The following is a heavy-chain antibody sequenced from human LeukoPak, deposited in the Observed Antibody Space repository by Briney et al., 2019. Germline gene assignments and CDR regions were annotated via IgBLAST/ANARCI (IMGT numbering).Heavy chain of an antibody. Sequence: PSETLSLTCTVSGGSISSSSYYWGWIRQPPGKGLEWIGSIYYSGSTYYNPSLKSRVTISVDTSTNQFSLKLNSVTAADTAVYYCARIGQSVHYYMDVWGNGTTVDVSS. CDR3: ARIGQSVHYYMDV. CDR1: GGSISSSSYY. V-gene: IGHV4-39*01. CDR2: IYYSGST. J-gene: IGHJ6*03. D-gene: IGHD3/OR15-3a*01.